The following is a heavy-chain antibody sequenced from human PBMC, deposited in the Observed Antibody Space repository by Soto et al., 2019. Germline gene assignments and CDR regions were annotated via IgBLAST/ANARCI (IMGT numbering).Heavy chain of an antibody. CDR3: ARRTVNIRTFYSGLKTHCFDY. Sequence: SETLSLTCAVSGDSMSSSDYYWGWIRQPPGKGLEWFCIIYYSGSTYYNPSLQSRVAISVDTSKNQFSLKLKSVTAADTAIYYCARRTVNIRTFYSGLKTHCFDYWGQGAPVTVSS. CDR2: IYYSGST. CDR1: GDSMSSSDYY. V-gene: IGHV4-39*01. J-gene: IGHJ4*02. D-gene: IGHD6-19*01.